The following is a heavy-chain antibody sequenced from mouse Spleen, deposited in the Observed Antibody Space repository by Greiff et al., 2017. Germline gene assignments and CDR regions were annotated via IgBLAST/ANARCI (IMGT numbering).Heavy chain of an antibody. Sequence: EVQLQESGGGLVQPGGSMKLSCAASGFTFSDAWMDWVRQSPEKGLEWVAEIRNKANNHATYYAESVKGRFTISRDDSKSSVYLQMNSLRAEDTGIYYCTRLSGLLRLDAMDYWGQGTSVTVSS. CDR1: GFTFSDAW. J-gene: IGHJ4*01. D-gene: IGHD1-2*01. CDR2: IRNKANNHAT. V-gene: IGHV6-6*01. CDR3: TRLSGLLRLDAMDY.